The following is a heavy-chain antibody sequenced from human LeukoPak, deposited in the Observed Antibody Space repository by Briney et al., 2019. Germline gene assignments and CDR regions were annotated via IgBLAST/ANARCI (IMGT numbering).Heavy chain of an antibody. V-gene: IGHV1-69*13. CDR3: ARAPYYYDSSGYSSYFDY. Sequence: SVKVSCKASGGTFSSYATSWVRQAPGQGLEWMGGIIPIFGTANYAQKFQGRVTITADESTSTAYMELSSLRSEDTAVYYCARAPYYYDSSGYSSYFDYWGQGTLVTVSS. J-gene: IGHJ4*02. D-gene: IGHD3-22*01. CDR1: GGTFSSYA. CDR2: IIPIFGTA.